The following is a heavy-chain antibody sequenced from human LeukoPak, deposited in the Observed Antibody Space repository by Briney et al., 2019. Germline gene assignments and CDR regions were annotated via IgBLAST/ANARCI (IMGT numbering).Heavy chain of an antibody. V-gene: IGHV4-59*08. Sequence: SGTLSLTCSASGGSINTYYWNGIRQPPGKGLEWIGYISYSGSTNYNPSLKSRVTISVDTSKNQFSLKLSSVAAADTAVYYCARLNRASSLRWFDPWGQGTLVTVSS. D-gene: IGHD6-6*01. CDR2: ISYSGST. CDR1: GGSINTYY. J-gene: IGHJ5*02. CDR3: ARLNRASSLRWFDP.